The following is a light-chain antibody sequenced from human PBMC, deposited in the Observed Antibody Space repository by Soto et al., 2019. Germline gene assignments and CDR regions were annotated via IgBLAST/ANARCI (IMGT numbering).Light chain of an antibody. J-gene: IGLJ1*01. CDR2: DVS. Sequence: QSALTQPASVSGSPGQSITISCSGTSSDVAAYNYISWYQQHPGKAHKLMVYDVSNRPSGVSNRFSGYKSGNTASLTISGLQDEDEADYYCSSYTSGGNYVFGTGTKLTVL. CDR1: SSDVAAYNY. V-gene: IGLV2-14*03. CDR3: SSYTSGGNYV.